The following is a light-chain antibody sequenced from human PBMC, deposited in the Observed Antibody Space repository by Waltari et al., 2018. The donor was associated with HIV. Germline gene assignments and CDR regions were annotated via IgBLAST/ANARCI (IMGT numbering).Light chain of an antibody. V-gene: IGLV1-51*01. J-gene: IGLJ3*02. CDR3: GTWDTSLGAGL. Sequence: QSVLTQPPSVSAAPGQKVTIPCPGSSPKFGNAFVSWYQHLPGAAPKLLIYDNDKRPSGISDRFSGSKSGTSATLGITGLQTGDEADYYCGTWDTSLGAGLFGGGXXXTVL. CDR2: DND. CDR1: SPKFGNAF.